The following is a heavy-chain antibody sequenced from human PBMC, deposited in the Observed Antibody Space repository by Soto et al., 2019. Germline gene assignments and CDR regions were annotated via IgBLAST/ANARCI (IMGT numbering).Heavy chain of an antibody. V-gene: IGHV4-59*01. J-gene: IGHJ5*02. Sequence: QVQLQESGPGLVKPSETLSLTCTVSGGSISSYYWSWIRQPPGKGLEWIGYIYYSGSTNYNPSLKSRVTLSVDTSKNQYSLKLSSVTAADTAVYYCARVDSSSWYWWFDPWGQGTLVTVSS. D-gene: IGHD6-13*01. CDR2: IYYSGST. CDR1: GGSISSYY. CDR3: ARVDSSSWYWWFDP.